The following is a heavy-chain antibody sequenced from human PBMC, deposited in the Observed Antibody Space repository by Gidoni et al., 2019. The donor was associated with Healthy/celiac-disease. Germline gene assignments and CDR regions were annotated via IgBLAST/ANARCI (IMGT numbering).Heavy chain of an antibody. V-gene: IGHV3-33*01. J-gene: IGHJ4*02. Sequence: QVQLVESGGGVVQPGRSLRLSCAASGCTFSSYGLHWVRQAPGKGLGWVAVIWYDGSNKYYADSVKGRFTISRDNSKNTLYLQMNSLRAEDTAVYYCARDNPVTMNYFDYWGQGTLVTVSS. CDR2: IWYDGSNK. CDR3: ARDNPVTMNYFDY. D-gene: IGHD4-17*01. CDR1: GCTFSSYG.